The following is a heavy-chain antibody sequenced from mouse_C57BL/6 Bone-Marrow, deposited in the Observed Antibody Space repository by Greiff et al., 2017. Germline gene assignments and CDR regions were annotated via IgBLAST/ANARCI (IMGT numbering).Heavy chain of an antibody. D-gene: IGHD1-1*01. CDR2: IGTGGGT. V-gene: IGHV2-9-1*01. CDR1: GFSLTSYA. Sequence: VMLVESGPGLVAPSQSLSITCTVSGFSLTSYAISWVRQPPGKGLEWLGGIGTGGGTNYNSALKSRLSISKENSKSQVFLQMNSLQTGDTARYYCARNGLFFAYWGQGTLVTVSA. J-gene: IGHJ3*01. CDR3: ARNGLFFAY.